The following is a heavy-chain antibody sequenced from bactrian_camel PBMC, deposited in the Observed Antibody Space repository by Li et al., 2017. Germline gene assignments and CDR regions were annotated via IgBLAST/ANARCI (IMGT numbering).Heavy chain of an antibody. CDR1: EYVFTYCK. Sequence: HVQLVESGGGSVQAGGFLKLSCEGPEYVFTYCKMGWYRQAPGKERELVSSTGGSDGTINYSDSVKGRFAISKDNAKDTLYLQMNSLKPDDTATYYCATDGYSCYSGSWRGRYTHEYNNWGQGTQVTVST. CDR2: TGGSDGTI. J-gene: IGHJ4*01. CDR3: ATDGYSCYSGSWRGRYTHEYNN. D-gene: IGHD3*01. V-gene: IGHV3S68*01.